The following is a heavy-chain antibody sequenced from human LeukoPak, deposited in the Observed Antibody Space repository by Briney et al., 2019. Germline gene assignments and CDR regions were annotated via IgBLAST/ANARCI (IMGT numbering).Heavy chain of an antibody. J-gene: IGHJ4*02. Sequence: GGSLRLSCAASGFTFSSYVMHWVRQAPGKGLEWVAVISYDGSNKYYADSVKGRFTISRDNSKNTLYLQMNSLRAEDTAVYYCAKVRRDGYNYPRYYFDYWGQGTLVTVSS. V-gene: IGHV3-30-3*01. CDR3: AKVRRDGYNYPRYYFDY. D-gene: IGHD5-24*01. CDR2: ISYDGSNK. CDR1: GFTFSSYV.